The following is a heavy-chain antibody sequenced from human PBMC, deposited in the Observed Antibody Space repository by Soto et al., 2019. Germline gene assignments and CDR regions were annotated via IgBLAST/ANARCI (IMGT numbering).Heavy chain of an antibody. J-gene: IGHJ4*02. Sequence: GGSLRLSCAASGFTFSSYAMSWVLQAPGKGLEWVSAISGSGGSTDYADSVKGRFTISRDNSKNTLYLQMNSLRAEDTAVYYCAKDPPAPGYSGYDYDYWGQGTLVTVSS. CDR3: AKDPPAPGYSGYDYDY. CDR1: GFTFSSYA. CDR2: ISGSGGST. D-gene: IGHD5-12*01. V-gene: IGHV3-23*01.